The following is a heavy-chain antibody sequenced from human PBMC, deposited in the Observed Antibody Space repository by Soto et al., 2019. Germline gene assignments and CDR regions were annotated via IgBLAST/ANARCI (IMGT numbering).Heavy chain of an antibody. J-gene: IGHJ6*02. D-gene: IGHD1-1*01. CDR3: ARDVAPSYNWNDEKGNNYYYYYGMDV. CDR2: IWYDGSNK. V-gene: IGHV3-33*01. Sequence: GGSLRLSCAASGFTFSSYGMHWVRQAPGKGLEWVAVIWYDGSNKYYADSVKGRFTIARDNSKNTLYLQMNSLRAEDTAVYYCARDVAPSYNWNDEKGNNYYYYYGMDVWGQGTTVTVSS. CDR1: GFTFSSYG.